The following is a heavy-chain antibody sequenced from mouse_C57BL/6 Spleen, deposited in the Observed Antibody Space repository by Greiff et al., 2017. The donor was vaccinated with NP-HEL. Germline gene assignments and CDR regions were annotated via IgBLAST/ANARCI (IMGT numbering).Heavy chain of an antibody. CDR2: IDPANGNT. D-gene: IGHD2-4*01. CDR1: GYTFTSYW. Sequence: VQLQQPGAELVKPGASVKLSCKASGYTFTSYWMHWVKQRPEQGLEWIGRIDPANGNTKYAPKFQGKATITADTSSNTAYLQLSSRTSEDTAIYYCARHDYDVAWYAYWGQGTLVTVSA. J-gene: IGHJ3*01. V-gene: IGHV14-3*01. CDR3: ARHDYDVAWYAY.